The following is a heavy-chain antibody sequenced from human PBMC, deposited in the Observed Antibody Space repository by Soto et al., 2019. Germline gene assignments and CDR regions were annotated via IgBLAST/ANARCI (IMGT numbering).Heavy chain of an antibody. CDR1: GFSFSTSV. J-gene: IGHJ3*02. Sequence: EVHLLESGGGLVQPGGSLRLSCTASGFSFSTSVMTWVRQAPGQGLEWVASISENGGSRGGTYYADSVKGRVTISRDNANNTLYLQLDSLRGADKAVYFCASAKAVVIAALGIWGQGTMVTVSS. CDR3: ASAKAVVIAALGI. D-gene: IGHD2-21*01. V-gene: IGHV3-23*01. CDR2: ISENGGSRGGT.